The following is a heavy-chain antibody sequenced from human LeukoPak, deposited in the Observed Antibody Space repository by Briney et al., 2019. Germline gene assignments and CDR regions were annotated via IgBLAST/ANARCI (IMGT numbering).Heavy chain of an antibody. CDR3: ARHLSSSGSGWFDP. V-gene: IGHV5-51*01. J-gene: IGHJ5*02. CDR2: IYPGDSDT. CDR1: GYIFTNYW. D-gene: IGHD6-19*01. Sequence: GESLKISCKGSGYIFTNYWIGWVRQMPGKGLEWMGIIYPGDSDTRYSPSFQGQVTISADKSISTAYLQWSSLKASDTVMYYCARHLSSSGSGWFDPWGQGTLVTVSS.